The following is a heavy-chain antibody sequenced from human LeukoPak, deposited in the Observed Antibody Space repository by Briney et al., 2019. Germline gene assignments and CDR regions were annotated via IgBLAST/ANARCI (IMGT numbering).Heavy chain of an antibody. CDR3: ARVLNAFDI. CDR2: MNPNSGNT. CDR1: GYTFTSYD. V-gene: IGHV1-8*01. Sequence: ASVKVSCKASGYTFTSYDINWVRQATGQGLEWMGWMNPNSGNTGYAQKFQGRVTMTTDTSTSTAYMELRSLRSDDTAVYYCARVLNAFDIWGQGTMITVSS. J-gene: IGHJ3*02.